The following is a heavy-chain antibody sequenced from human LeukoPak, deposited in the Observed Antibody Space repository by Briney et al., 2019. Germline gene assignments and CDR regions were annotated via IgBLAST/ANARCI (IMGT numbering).Heavy chain of an antibody. V-gene: IGHV3-48*01. D-gene: IGHD3-9*01. Sequence: PGGSLRLSCAASGFTFSSYSMNWVRQAPGKGLEWVSYISSSSSTIYYADSVKGRFTISRDNAKNSLYLQMNSLRAEDTALYYCAKDEHGILTGYPQDWGQGTLVTVSS. CDR3: AKDEHGILTGYPQD. CDR2: ISSSSSTI. J-gene: IGHJ4*02. CDR1: GFTFSSYS.